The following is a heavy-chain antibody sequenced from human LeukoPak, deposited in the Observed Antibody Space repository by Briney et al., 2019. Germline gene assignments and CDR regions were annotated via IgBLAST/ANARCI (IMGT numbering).Heavy chain of an antibody. CDR1: GFTFSSYA. Sequence: GGSLRLSCAASGFTFSSYAMSWVRQAPGKGLEWGSAISGSGGSTYSADPVKGRFIISRDNSKNTLYLQMNSLRAEDTAVYYCAKAAPGSYSAFDIWGQGTMVTVSS. V-gene: IGHV3-23*01. D-gene: IGHD6-19*01. CDR2: ISGSGGST. J-gene: IGHJ3*02. CDR3: AKAAPGSYSAFDI.